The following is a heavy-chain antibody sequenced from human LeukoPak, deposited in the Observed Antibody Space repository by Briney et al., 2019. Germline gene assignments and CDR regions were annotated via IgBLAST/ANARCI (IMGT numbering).Heavy chain of an antibody. J-gene: IGHJ4*02. V-gene: IGHV3-7*03. CDR2: IKEDGSES. Sequence: PGGSLRLSCVVSGFTFSSDWMTWVRQAPGKGLEWVANIKEDGSESYYVDSVKGRFTISRDNTKNSLYLQMNSLRVEDTAFYYCAKDNRRHYTSGPNPDSLHWGQGALVTVSS. D-gene: IGHD6-19*01. CDR3: AKDNRRHYTSGPNPDSLH. CDR1: GFTFSSDW.